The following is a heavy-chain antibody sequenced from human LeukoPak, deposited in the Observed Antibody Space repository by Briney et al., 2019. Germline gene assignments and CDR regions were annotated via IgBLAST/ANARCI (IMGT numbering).Heavy chain of an antibody. CDR2: ISSSSSYI. CDR3: ARVNDILTGYYLGGAFDP. D-gene: IGHD3-9*01. CDR1: GFTFSSYS. J-gene: IGHJ5*02. V-gene: IGHV3-21*01. Sequence: PGGSLRLSCAASGFTFSSYSMNWVRQAPGKGLEWVSSISSSSSYIYYADSVKGRFTISRDNAKNTLYLQMNSLRAEDTAVYYCARVNDILTGYYLGGAFDPWGQGTLVTVSS.